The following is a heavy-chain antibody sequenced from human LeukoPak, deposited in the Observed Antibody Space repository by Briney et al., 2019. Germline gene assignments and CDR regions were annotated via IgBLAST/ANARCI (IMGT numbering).Heavy chain of an antibody. CDR3: AKDAFDAWSGYYGALDS. Sequence: GGSLRLSCTASGFIFSNYGMHWVRQAPGRGLEWVAVIWYDGGIKYYADSVKGRFTISRDNAKNTLYLQVDSLRDGDTGLYYCAKDAFDAWSGYYGALDSWGQGTLVTVSS. V-gene: IGHV3-33*06. J-gene: IGHJ4*02. D-gene: IGHD3-3*01. CDR2: IWYDGGIK. CDR1: GFIFSNYG.